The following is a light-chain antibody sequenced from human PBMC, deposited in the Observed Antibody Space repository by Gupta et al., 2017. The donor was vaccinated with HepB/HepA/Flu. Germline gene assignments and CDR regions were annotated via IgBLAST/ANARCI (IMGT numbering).Light chain of an antibody. Sequence: QSALTQPASVSGSPGQSITISCTGTSSDVGASDCLSRYQQHPGKAPKLIIYDVIHRPPGFSYRFSASKFGSTASLTISGLQPEDAATYYCSSYISSHSLVGFGEGTKVTVL. CDR1: SSDVGASDC. CDR3: SSYISSHSLVG. V-gene: IGLV2-14*03. CDR2: DVI. J-gene: IGLJ2*01.